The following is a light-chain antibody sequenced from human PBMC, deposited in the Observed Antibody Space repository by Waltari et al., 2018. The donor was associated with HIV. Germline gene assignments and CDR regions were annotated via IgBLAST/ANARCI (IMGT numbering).Light chain of an antibody. CDR1: YDISTY. Sequence: IQLTQSPSSMYVSVGDRVTLTCQASYDISTYFNLYQQKDGKAPKLLIFDGSNLETGAPSRFSGRGAGTDFTLTISSLQPGDVGTYYCQEYANLPPFSFGGGTKVDIK. CDR2: DGS. CDR3: QEYANLPPFS. V-gene: IGKV1-33*01. J-gene: IGKJ4*01.